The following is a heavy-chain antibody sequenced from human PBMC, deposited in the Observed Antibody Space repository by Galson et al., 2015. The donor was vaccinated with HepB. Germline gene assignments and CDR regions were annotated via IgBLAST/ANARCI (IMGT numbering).Heavy chain of an antibody. D-gene: IGHD3-10*01. CDR1: GFSLSSSGMC. J-gene: IGHJ5*02. CDR3: ARTRGYYGSGNFSPNWFDP. Sequence: PALVKPTQTLTLTCTFSGFSLSSSGMCLTWVRQPPGKALDWLALIDWDDNEYYSTSLKTRLTISKDTSKNQVVLTMTNMDPVDTATYYCARTRGYYGSGNFSPNWFDPWGQGTLVTVSS. V-gene: IGHV2-70*13. CDR2: IDWDDNE.